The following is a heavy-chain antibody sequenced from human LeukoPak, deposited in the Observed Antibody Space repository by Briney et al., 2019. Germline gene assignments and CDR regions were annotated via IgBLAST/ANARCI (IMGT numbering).Heavy chain of an antibody. J-gene: IGHJ6*02. D-gene: IGHD2-15*01. CDR2: MNPNSGNT. Sequence: GASVKVSCKASGYTVTSYDINWVRQATGQGLEWMGWMNPNSGNTGYAQKFQGRVTMTRNTSISTAYMELSSLRSEDTAVYYCARGNGVVVVVATSYYYYGMDVWGQGTTVTVSS. CDR1: GYTVTSYD. V-gene: IGHV1-8*01. CDR3: ARGNGVVVVVATSYYYYGMDV.